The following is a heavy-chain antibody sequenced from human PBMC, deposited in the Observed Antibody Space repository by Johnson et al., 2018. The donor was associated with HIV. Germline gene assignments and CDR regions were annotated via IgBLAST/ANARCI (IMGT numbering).Heavy chain of an antibody. Sequence: EVQVVESGGGVVRPGGSLRLSCAASGFTFDDYGMSWVRQAPGKGLEWVSGINWNGGSTGYADSVKGRFTISRDNAKNSLYLQMNSLRAEDTAVYYCARGRPRWEPLWGGAFDFWGQGTMVTVSS. CDR2: INWNGGST. J-gene: IGHJ3*01. CDR1: GFTFDDYG. CDR3: ARGRPRWEPLWGGAFDF. V-gene: IGHV3-20*04. D-gene: IGHD1-26*01.